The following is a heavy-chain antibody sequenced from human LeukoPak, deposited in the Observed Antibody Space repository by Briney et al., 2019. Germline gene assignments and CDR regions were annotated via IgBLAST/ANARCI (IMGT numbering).Heavy chain of an antibody. CDR3: AKTAAKNAYYYYYMDV. CDR1: GFTFSSFA. J-gene: IGHJ6*03. D-gene: IGHD6-13*01. CDR2: ISADGRAT. V-gene: IGHV3-23*01. Sequence: PGGSLRLSCAASGFTFSSFALSWVRQAPGKGLEWDSSISADGRATNYADSPNGRFTISRDNSKNMLYLQMSSLRADDTAVYYCAKTAAKNAYYYYYMDVWGRGTTVTVS.